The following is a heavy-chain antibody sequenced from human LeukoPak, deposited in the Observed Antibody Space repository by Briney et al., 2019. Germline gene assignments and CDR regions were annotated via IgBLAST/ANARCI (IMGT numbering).Heavy chain of an antibody. CDR3: ARHMTTPVTHPFDY. J-gene: IGHJ4*02. CDR1: GGXISNYY. Sequence: SETLSLTCIVSGGXISNYYWXWXXXPPXXXXXXXXXIYYNGNXNYNPXLKSRVTISVDRSKNQFSLKLTSVTAPDTAIYYCARHMTTPVTHPFDYWGQGILVTVSS. D-gene: IGHD4-17*01. CDR2: IYYNGNX. V-gene: IGHV4-59*08.